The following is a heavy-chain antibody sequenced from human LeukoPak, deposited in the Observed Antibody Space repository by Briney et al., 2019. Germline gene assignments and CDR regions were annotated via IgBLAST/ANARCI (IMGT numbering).Heavy chain of an antibody. D-gene: IGHD3-22*01. V-gene: IGHV1-2*02. CDR2: INPNSGGT. J-gene: IGHJ3*02. CDR1: GYTFTGYY. CDR3: ARDPGFVYDYYDSSGGAFDI. Sequence: AASVKVSCKASGYTFTGYYMHWVRQAPGQGLEWMGWINPNSGGTNYAQKFQGRVTMTRDTSISTAYMELSRLRSDDTAVYYCARDPGFVYDYYDSSGGAFDIWGQGTMVTVSS.